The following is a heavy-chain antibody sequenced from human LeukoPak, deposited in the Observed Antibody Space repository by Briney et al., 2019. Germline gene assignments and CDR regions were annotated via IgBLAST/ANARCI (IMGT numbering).Heavy chain of an antibody. D-gene: IGHD6-19*01. V-gene: IGHV1-69*01. CDR3: AGTIAVAAPVAFDI. CDR2: IIPIFGTA. J-gene: IGHJ3*02. Sequence: SVKVSCKASGGTFSSYAISWVRQAPGQGLEWMGGIIPIFGTANYAQEFQGRVTITADESTSTAYMELSSLRSEDTAVYYCAGTIAVAAPVAFDIWGQGTMVTVSS. CDR1: GGTFSSYA.